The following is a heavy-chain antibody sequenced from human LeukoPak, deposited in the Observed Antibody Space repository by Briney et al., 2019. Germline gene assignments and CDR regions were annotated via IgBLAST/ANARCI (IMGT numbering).Heavy chain of an antibody. Sequence: SETLSLTCTVSGGSITNYYWSWIRQPPGKGLEWIGHIYSSGSPNYNPSLKSRVTISEDTSKNQLSLKLSPVTAADTAVYYCARDPLSWGSEADDYWGQGTRVTVSS. CDR1: GGSITNYY. CDR2: IYSSGSP. CDR3: ARDPLSWGSEADDY. V-gene: IGHV4-59*01. J-gene: IGHJ4*02. D-gene: IGHD7-27*01.